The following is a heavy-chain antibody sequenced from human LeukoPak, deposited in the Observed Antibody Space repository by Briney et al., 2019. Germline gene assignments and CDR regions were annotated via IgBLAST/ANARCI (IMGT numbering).Heavy chain of an antibody. D-gene: IGHD3-10*01. Sequence: ASGKVSCKASGYTFTSYGISWGRQAPGQGLEWMGWISAYNGNTNYAQKLQGRVTMTTDTPTSTAYMELRSLRSDDTAVYYCARIRTHVSWFDPWGQGTLVTVSS. J-gene: IGHJ5*02. CDR2: ISAYNGNT. V-gene: IGHV1-18*01. CDR1: GYTFTSYG. CDR3: ARIRTHVSWFDP.